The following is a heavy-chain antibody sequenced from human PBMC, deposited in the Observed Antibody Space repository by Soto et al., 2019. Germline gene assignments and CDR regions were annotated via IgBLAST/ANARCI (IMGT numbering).Heavy chain of an antibody. Sequence: TGGSLRLSCAASGFTFDDYAMHWVRQAPGKGLEWVSGISWNSGSIGYADSVKGRFTISRDNAKNSLYLQMNSLRAEDTALYYCAKDVRDYQKYYYYMDVWGKGTTVTVS. CDR2: ISWNSGSI. J-gene: IGHJ6*03. V-gene: IGHV3-9*01. CDR3: AKDVRDYQKYYYYMDV. CDR1: GFTFDDYA. D-gene: IGHD4-17*01.